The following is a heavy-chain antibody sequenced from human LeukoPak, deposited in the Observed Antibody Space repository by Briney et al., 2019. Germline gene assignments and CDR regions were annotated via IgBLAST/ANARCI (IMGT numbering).Heavy chain of an antibody. J-gene: IGHJ4*02. CDR3: TRGSSGRRDN. V-gene: IGHV1-8*01. CDR1: GYTFTSCD. CDR2: MNPNSGNT. D-gene: IGHD6-19*01. Sequence: ASVKVSCKASGYTFTSCDINWVRQATGQGLEWMGWMNPNSGNTGYGQSFEGRITMTRDISIGTAYMELSNLTSEDTAIYYCTRGSSGRRDNWGQGTLVTVSA.